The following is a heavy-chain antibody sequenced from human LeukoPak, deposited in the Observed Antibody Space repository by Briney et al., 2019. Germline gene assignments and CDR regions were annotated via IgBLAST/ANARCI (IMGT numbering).Heavy chain of an antibody. Sequence: ASVKVSCKTSGYTFTSYDINWVRQATGQGLEWMGWMNPNSGDTGYAQKFQDRVTMTRNTSKSTAYMELRGLSSEDTAVYYCARTRGYSLAYSDYWGQGALVTVSS. CDR1: GYTFTSYD. CDR2: MNPNSGDT. J-gene: IGHJ4*02. V-gene: IGHV1-8*01. D-gene: IGHD5-18*01. CDR3: ARTRGYSLAYSDY.